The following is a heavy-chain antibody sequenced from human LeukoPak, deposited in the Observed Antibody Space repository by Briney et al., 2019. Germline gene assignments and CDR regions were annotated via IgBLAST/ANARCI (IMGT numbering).Heavy chain of an antibody. Sequence: GESLKISCTGSGYSFTSYWIGWVRQMPGKGLEWMGIIYPGDSDTRYSPSFQCQVTISADKSISTAYLQWSSMKASDTAMYCCARHGADSSGYYVGGGDYWGQGTLVTVSS. CDR1: GYSFTSYW. CDR3: ARHGADSSGYYVGGGDY. CDR2: IYPGDSDT. V-gene: IGHV5-51*01. J-gene: IGHJ4*02. D-gene: IGHD3-22*01.